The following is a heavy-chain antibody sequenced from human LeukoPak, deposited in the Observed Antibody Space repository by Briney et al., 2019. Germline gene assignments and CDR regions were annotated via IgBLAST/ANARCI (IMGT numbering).Heavy chain of an antibody. CDR3: TSGYCSGGSCNSPFGY. CDR2: INSDGSST. CDR1: GFTFSKYW. J-gene: IGHJ4*02. Sequence: GGSLRLSCAASGFTFSKYWMHWVRQAPGKGLVWVSRINSDGSSTSYADSVKGRFTISRDNAKNTLYLQMNSLRAEDTAVYYCTSGYCSGGSCNSPFGYWGQGTLVTVSA. D-gene: IGHD2-15*01. V-gene: IGHV3-74*01.